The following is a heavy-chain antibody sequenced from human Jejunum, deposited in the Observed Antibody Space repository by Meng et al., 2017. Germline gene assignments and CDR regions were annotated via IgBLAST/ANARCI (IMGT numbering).Heavy chain of an antibody. CDR2: NNHSVST. CDR1: GGCCSEYH. V-gene: IGHV4-34*01. D-gene: IGHD4-11*01. CDR3: VYSNYRSDY. J-gene: IGHJ4*02. Sequence: QLQVRQGWAELFRHAGTPSHTCAGYGGCCSEYHCTFICQPPGKGLEWIGENNHSVSTHSRPYLESRLSLSADSLKSQLSLRLNSVSAADTAVYSCVYSNYRSDYWGQGTLVTVSS.